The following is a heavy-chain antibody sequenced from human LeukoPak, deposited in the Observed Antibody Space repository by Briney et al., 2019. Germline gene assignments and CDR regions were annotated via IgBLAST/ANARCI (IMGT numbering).Heavy chain of an antibody. J-gene: IGHJ5*02. D-gene: IGHD2-15*01. CDR2: IDKKDKGYATAT. V-gene: IGHV3-73*01. Sequence: PGGSLRLSCAASGFTFSGSAIHWVRQSSGKGLEWVGQIDKKDKGYATATAYAESVKGRFTISRDDSKDTAFLHMDSLKTEDTALYYCTRDRGTYNWFDPWGQGTLVTVSS. CDR3: TRDRGTYNWFDP. CDR1: GFTFSGSA.